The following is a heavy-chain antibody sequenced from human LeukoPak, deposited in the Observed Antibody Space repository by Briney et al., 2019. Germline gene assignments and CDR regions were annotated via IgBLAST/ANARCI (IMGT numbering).Heavy chain of an antibody. J-gene: IGHJ4*02. Sequence: SESLSLTCTVSGGSVSSGSYYWSWIRQPPGKGLEWVGYIYYSGSTNYNPSLKSRVTISVDTSKNPFYLKLSSVTAADTAVYYCARGEYCSSTSCLFFDYWGQGTLVTVSS. CDR2: IYYSGST. D-gene: IGHD2-2*01. V-gene: IGHV4-61*01. CDR3: ARGEYCSSTSCLFFDY. CDR1: GGSVSSGSYY.